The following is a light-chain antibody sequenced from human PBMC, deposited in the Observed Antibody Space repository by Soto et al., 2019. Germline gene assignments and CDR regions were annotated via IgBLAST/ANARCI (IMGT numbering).Light chain of an antibody. J-gene: IGKJ1*01. CDR3: QQTYSIPRT. CDR1: QTMSNY. CDR2: AAT. V-gene: IGKV1-39*01. Sequence: DIQMPQSPTSLSASVGARVTITCRASQTMSNYLNWYQKKPGKAPKVLIYAATNLQSGVPSRFSGSGSGTDFTLTISSLQPEDVATYYCQQTYSIPRTFGPGTKVEIK.